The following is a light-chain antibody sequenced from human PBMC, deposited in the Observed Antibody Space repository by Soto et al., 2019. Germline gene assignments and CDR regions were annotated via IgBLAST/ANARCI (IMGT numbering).Light chain of an antibody. CDR1: QSVFTN. CDR3: QQYEDWPPIT. Sequence: EIVLTQSPATLSVAPGQSATLXFRASQSVFTNAAWYRQKPGQAPRLLIYGASTRATGVPARFSGSGSATEFTLTISSLQSEDSAVYYCQQYEDWPPITFGQGTRLEIK. V-gene: IGKV3-15*01. CDR2: GAS. J-gene: IGKJ5*01.